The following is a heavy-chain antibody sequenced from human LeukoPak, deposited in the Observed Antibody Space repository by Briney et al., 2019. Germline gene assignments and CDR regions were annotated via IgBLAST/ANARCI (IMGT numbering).Heavy chain of an antibody. CDR3: ASQNYDLWSGYYRGHDY. CDR2: IYYSGST. J-gene: IGHJ4*02. D-gene: IGHD3-3*01. V-gene: IGHV4-38-2*02. CDR1: GYSISSGYY. Sequence: PSETLSLTCTVSGYSISSGYYWGWIRQPPGKGLEWIGSIYYSGSTYYNPSLKSRVTISVDTSKNQFSLKLSSVTAADTAVYYCASQNYDLWSGYYRGHDYWGQGTLVTVSS.